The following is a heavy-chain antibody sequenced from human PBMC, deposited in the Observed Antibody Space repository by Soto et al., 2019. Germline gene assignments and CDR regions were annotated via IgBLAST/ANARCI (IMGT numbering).Heavy chain of an antibody. D-gene: IGHD3-3*01. CDR2: IYYSGST. CDR3: ARVQPDFWSGYYPIDDAFDI. CDR1: GGSISSYY. J-gene: IGHJ3*02. V-gene: IGHV4-59*01. Sequence: SETLSLICTVSGGSISSYYWSWIRQPPGKGLEWIGYIYYSGSTNYNPSLKSRVTISVDTSKNQFSLKLSSVTAADTAVYYCARVQPDFWSGYYPIDDAFDIWGQGTMVTVSS.